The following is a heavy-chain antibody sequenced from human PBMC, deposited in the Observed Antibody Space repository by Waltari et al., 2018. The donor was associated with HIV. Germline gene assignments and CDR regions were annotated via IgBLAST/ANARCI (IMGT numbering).Heavy chain of an antibody. D-gene: IGHD2-2*01. CDR3: AKVKKYQALSVFPDYYYGMDV. CDR2: ISYDGSNK. Sequence: QVQLVESGGGVVQPGRSLRLSCAASGFSFSTYGMHWVRQAPGKGLGCVAVISYDGSNKYYGDSVKGRFTISRDDSKNTLSLQMNSLRAEDTAVYYCAKVKKYQALSVFPDYYYGMDVWGQGTTVTVSS. V-gene: IGHV3-30*18. CDR1: GFSFSTYG. J-gene: IGHJ6*02.